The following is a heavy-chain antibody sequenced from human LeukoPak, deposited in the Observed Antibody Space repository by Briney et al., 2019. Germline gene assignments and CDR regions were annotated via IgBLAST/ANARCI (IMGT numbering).Heavy chain of an antibody. CDR1: GYSFTDYY. Sequence: ASVKVSCKASGYSFTDYYIHWVRQAPGHGLECIGWIHPNSGGTNYAQKFQGRVNMTTDTSISTAYMELSRLTSDDTAVFYCVRGGSSLVYWGQGTLVTVSS. V-gene: IGHV1-2*02. CDR2: IHPNSGGT. CDR3: VRGGSSLVY. D-gene: IGHD6-13*01. J-gene: IGHJ4*02.